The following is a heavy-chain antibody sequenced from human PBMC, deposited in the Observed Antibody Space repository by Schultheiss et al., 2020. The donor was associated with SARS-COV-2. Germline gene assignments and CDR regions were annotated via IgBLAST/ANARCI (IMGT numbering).Heavy chain of an antibody. D-gene: IGHD1-14*01. CDR2: INSKTDGGTR. CDR1: GFTFSSYA. V-gene: IGHV3-15*01. J-gene: IGHJ4*02. CDR3: VKDTTGPFDY. Sequence: GESLKISCAASGFTFSSYAMSWVRQAPGKGLEWVGRINSKTDGGTRDYAAPVKGRFTISRDNSKNTLYLQMNSLRAEDTAVYYCVKDTTGPFDYWGQGTLVTVSS.